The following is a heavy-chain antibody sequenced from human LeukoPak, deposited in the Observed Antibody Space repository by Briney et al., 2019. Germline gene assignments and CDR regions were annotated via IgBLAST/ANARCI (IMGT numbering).Heavy chain of an antibody. CDR1: GGTFSSYA. CDR2: VIPIFGTA. J-gene: IGHJ4*02. V-gene: IGHV1-69*01. CDR3: ARVNGIAAAGYFDY. Sequence: SVKVSCKASGGTFSSYAISWVRQAPGQGLEWMGGVIPIFGTANYAQKFQGRVTITADESTSTAYMELSSLRSEDTAVYYCARVNGIAAAGYFDYWGQGTLVTVSS. D-gene: IGHD6-13*01.